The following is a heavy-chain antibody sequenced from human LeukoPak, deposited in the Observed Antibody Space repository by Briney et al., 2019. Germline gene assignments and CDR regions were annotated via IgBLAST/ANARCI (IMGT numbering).Heavy chain of an antibody. CDR2: IKEDVSDK. CDR1: GFTIDDYW. J-gene: IGHJ4*02. CDR3: ARVGVAGFDY. V-gene: IGHV3-7*03. D-gene: IGHD3-3*01. Sequence: PGGSLRLSCAASGFTIDDYWMSWVRQAPGKGLECVANIKEDVSDKYYVDSVKGRFTISRDNAKNSLYLQMSRLRAEDTAVYYCARVGVAGFDYWGQGILVTVSS.